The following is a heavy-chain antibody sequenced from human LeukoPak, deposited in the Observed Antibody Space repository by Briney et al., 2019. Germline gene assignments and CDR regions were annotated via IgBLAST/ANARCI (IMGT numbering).Heavy chain of an antibody. V-gene: IGHV3-43*02. CDR1: GFTFSSYG. Sequence: GGSLRLSCAASGFTFSSYGMHWVRQAPGKGLEWVSLISGDGGSTYYADSVKGRFTISRDNSKNSLYLQMNSLRTEDTALYYCAMIDIVVVVAGRYFDYWGQGTLVTVSS. D-gene: IGHD2-15*01. CDR3: AMIDIVVVVAGRYFDY. CDR2: ISGDGGST. J-gene: IGHJ4*02.